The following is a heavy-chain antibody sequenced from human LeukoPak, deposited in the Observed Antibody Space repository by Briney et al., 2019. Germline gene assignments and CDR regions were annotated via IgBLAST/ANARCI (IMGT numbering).Heavy chain of an antibody. CDR1: GGSISSGGYY. CDR2: IYYSGST. J-gene: IGHJ2*01. D-gene: IGHD3-10*01. CDR3: ARMIRGVIVLNWYFDL. V-gene: IGHV4-31*03. Sequence: SETLSLTCTVSGGSISSGGYYWSWIRQHPGKGLEWIGYIYYSGSTYYNPSLKSRVTISVDTSKNQFSLKLSSVTAADTAVYYCARMIRGVIVLNWYFDLWGRGTLVTVSS.